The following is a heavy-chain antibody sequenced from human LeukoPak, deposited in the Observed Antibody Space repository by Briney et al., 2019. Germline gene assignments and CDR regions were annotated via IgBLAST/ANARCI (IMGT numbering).Heavy chain of an antibody. J-gene: IGHJ1*01. CDR3: ASARESCIGSSCYEYFHH. V-gene: IGHV3-30-3*01. D-gene: IGHD2-2*01. CDR2: VSSDGTNK. Sequence: GGSLRLSCAASGFTFRNYALHWVRQAPGKGLEWVAVVSSDGTNKFYVNSVKGRFTISRDNSKNTLFLQMDSLRLEDTAVYYCASARESCIGSSCYEYFHHWGQGTPLTVSS. CDR1: GFTFRNYA.